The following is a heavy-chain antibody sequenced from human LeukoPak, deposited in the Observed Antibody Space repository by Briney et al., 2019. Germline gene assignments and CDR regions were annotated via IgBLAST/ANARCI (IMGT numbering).Heavy chain of an antibody. CDR2: IYYSGST. V-gene: IGHV4-39*01. CDR1: GGSISSSTYY. Sequence: SETLSLTCSVSGGSISSSTYYWGWIRQPPGKGLEWIGTIYYSGSTYYNPSLTSRVTISVDTSKNQFSLKLGSVTAADTAIYYRARQTYGSGSYYNLDCWGQGTLVTVSS. CDR3: ARQTYGSGSYYNLDC. D-gene: IGHD3-10*01. J-gene: IGHJ4*02.